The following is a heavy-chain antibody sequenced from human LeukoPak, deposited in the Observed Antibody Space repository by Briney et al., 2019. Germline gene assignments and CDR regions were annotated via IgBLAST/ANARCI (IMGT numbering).Heavy chain of an antibody. V-gene: IGHV3-48*01. J-gene: IGHJ5*02. D-gene: IGHD4-17*01. Sequence: PGGSLRLSCAASGFTFSSYSMNWVRQAPGKGLEWVSYISSSSSTIYYADSVKGRFTISRDNAKNSLYLQMNSLRAEDTAVYYCARGTTVTTFDPWGQGTLVTVSS. CDR2: ISSSSSTI. CDR3: ARGTTVTTFDP. CDR1: GFTFSSYS.